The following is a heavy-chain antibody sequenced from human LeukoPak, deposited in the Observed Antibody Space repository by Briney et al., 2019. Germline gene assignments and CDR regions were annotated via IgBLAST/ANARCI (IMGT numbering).Heavy chain of an antibody. CDR3: AKARYSGYGFDAFDM. D-gene: IGHD5-12*01. CDR1: GLIFSNYA. J-gene: IGHJ3*02. Sequence: GGSLRLSCAASGLIFSNYAMSWVRQAPGKGPEWVSAISGGGRRTLYADSVKGRFTISRDNSKNTLYLQMNSLRAEDTAVYYCAKARYSGYGFDAFDMWGQGTMVTVSS. V-gene: IGHV3-23*01. CDR2: ISGGGRRT.